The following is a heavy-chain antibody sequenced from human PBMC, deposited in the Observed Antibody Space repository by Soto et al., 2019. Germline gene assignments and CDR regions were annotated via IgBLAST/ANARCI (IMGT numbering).Heavy chain of an antibody. CDR2: INHSGDT. CDR1: GDSITSHDFY. Sequence: NPSETLSLTCTVSGDSITSHDFYWGWIRRPPGQGLEWIGNINHSGDTFYNPPLKSRLTISLDTSKNQFSLKLSSVTAADTAVYYCARSFPKRYCSSTSCYFYFDYWGQGTLVTVSS. V-gene: IGHV4-39*07. CDR3: ARSFPKRYCSSTSCYFYFDY. J-gene: IGHJ4*02. D-gene: IGHD2-2*01.